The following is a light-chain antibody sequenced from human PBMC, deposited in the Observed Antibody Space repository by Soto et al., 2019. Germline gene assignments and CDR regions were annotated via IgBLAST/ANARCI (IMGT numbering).Light chain of an antibody. J-gene: IGLJ3*02. V-gene: IGLV2-14*01. CDR3: SSYTNTDTWV. Sequence: QSALTQPASVAGSPGQSITISCTGTSTDVGGYNYVSWYQQPPGKAPKLMIYEVSNRPSGVSNRFSGSKSGNTASLSISGLQAEDEADYYCSSYTNTDTWVFGGGTKLTGL. CDR1: STDVGGYNY. CDR2: EVS.